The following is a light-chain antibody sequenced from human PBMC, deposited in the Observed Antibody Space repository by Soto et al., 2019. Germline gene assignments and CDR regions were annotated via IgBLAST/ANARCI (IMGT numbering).Light chain of an antibody. Sequence: EIVLTQSPGALSLSPGERATLSCGASQSVSSSYLAWYQQKPGQAPRLLIHGASTRATRIPDRFSGSGSGTDFTLTISRLEPDDFAVYYCQQYGSSPRTFGQGTKVEIK. CDR2: GAS. CDR1: QSVSSSY. CDR3: QQYGSSPRT. J-gene: IGKJ1*01. V-gene: IGKV3-20*01.